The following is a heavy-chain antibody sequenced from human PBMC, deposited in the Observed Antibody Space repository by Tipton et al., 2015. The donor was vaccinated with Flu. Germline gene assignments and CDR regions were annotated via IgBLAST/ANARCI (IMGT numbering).Heavy chain of an antibody. V-gene: IGHV3-23*01. Sequence: SLRLSCAASGFTFSRYGMSWVRQAPGRGLEWVAGFSATGGKTYFADSVKGRFSMSRDNSKNTLYLQMNGLRAEDSAVYYCAKGSRYCTSTRCYVRPNAEYFQHWGQGTLVTVSS. J-gene: IGHJ1*01. CDR1: GFTFSRYG. CDR3: AKGSRYCTSTRCYVRPNAEYFQH. D-gene: IGHD2-2*01. CDR2: FSATGGKT.